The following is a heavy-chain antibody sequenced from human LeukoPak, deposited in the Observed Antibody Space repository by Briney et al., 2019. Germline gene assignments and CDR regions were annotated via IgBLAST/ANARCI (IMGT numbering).Heavy chain of an antibody. CDR2: ISSRSSFI. J-gene: IGHJ6*02. V-gene: IGHV3-48*01. CDR1: GFTFSTYN. Sequence: PGGSLRLSCVASGFTFSTYNLNWVRQAPGKGLEWVSYISSRSSFIYYADSVKGRFTISRDDAKNSLYLQMNSLRAEDTAVYYCANLYGDYVGYYYGMDVWGQGTTVTVSS. D-gene: IGHD4-17*01. CDR3: ANLYGDYVGYYYGMDV.